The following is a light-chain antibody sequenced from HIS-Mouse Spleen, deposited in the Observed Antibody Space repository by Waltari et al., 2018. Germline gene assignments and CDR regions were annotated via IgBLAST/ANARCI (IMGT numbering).Light chain of an antibody. CDR2: DVS. V-gene: IGLV2-11*01. Sequence: QSALTQPRSVSGSPGQSVTISCTGTSSDVGGYNYVSWYQQHPGKAPKLMIYDVSKRPAWVPDRFSGSKAGNTASLTISGLQAEDEAYYYCCSYAGSYTFGVFGGGTKLTVL. J-gene: IGLJ3*02. CDR3: CSYAGSYTFGV. CDR1: SSDVGGYNY.